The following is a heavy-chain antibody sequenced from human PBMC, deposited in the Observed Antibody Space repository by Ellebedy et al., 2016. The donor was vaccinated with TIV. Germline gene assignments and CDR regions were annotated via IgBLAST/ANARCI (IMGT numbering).Heavy chain of an antibody. J-gene: IGHJ3*02. D-gene: IGHD6-13*01. V-gene: IGHV4-61*02. CDR2: IYTRGNT. CDR1: GDSISNGGYY. Sequence: SETLSLTCSVSGDSISNGGYYWSWIRQPAGKGLQWIGRIYTRGNTIHNPSLNSRVTLSVDTSKNQFSLKLTSVTAADTAVYFCARSERAAAATAGTFDIWGQGTMVTVSS. CDR3: ARSERAAAATAGTFDI.